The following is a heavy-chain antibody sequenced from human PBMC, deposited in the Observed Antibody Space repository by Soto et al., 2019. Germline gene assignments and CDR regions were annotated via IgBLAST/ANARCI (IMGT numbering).Heavy chain of an antibody. CDR3: ARGPDYSNFGYFDY. CDR1: GFTFSSHA. D-gene: IGHD4-4*01. Sequence: GGSLRLSCAASGFTFSSHAMNWVRQSPGKGLEWVALIWNAGNNKYYTDAGSVKGRFTISRDNSRNTLYLEMNSVRADDTAVYYCARGPDYSNFGYFDYWGQGTLVTVSS. V-gene: IGHV3-33*01. J-gene: IGHJ4*02. CDR2: IWNAGNNK.